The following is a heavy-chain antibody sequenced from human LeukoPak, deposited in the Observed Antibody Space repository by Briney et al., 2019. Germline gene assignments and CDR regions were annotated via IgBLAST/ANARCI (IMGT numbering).Heavy chain of an antibody. D-gene: IGHD6-19*01. Sequence: GGSLRLSCAAFGFTFSSYWMSWVRQAPGKGLEWVANIKQDGSEKYYVDSVKGRFTISRDNAKNSLYLQMNSLRAEDTAVYYCARVGIAVAGTDYWGQGTLVTVSS. J-gene: IGHJ4*02. V-gene: IGHV3-7*01. CDR2: IKQDGSEK. CDR3: ARVGIAVAGTDY. CDR1: GFTFSSYW.